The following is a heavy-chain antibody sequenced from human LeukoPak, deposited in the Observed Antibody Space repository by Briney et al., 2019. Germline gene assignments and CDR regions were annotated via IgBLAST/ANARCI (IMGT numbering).Heavy chain of an antibody. Sequence: GGSLRLSCAASGFTFSGYAMAWVRQAPGKGLEWVSSVSDDGVATYYADSVKGRFTISKDSSKSMVYLRMNSLRVEDTAIYYCAKRKGGTLEKYCFDFWGQGTLVTVSS. J-gene: IGHJ4*02. CDR2: VSDDGVAT. D-gene: IGHD1-1*01. V-gene: IGHV3-23*01. CDR1: GFTFSGYA. CDR3: AKRKGGTLEKYCFDF.